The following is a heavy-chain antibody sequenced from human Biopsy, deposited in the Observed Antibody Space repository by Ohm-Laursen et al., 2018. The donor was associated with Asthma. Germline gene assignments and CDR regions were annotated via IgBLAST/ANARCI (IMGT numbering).Heavy chain of an antibody. V-gene: IGHV3-30*03. J-gene: IGHJ4*02. CDR1: GFMFRSFG. D-gene: IGHD3-10*01. CDR3: ARGLDYSGRSGFDY. CDR2: ISYDGNHK. Sequence: SSLRLSCAAPGFMFRSFGMHWVRQAPGKGLEWVAVISYDGNHKFYADSVKGRFTISRDNSMNTLYLHMNSLRVEDTAVYYCARGLDYSGRSGFDYWGQGTLVTVSS.